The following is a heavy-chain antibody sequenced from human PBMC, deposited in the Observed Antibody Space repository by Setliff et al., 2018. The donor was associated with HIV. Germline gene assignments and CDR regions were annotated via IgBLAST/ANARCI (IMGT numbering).Heavy chain of an antibody. Sequence: PGESLKISCAAFGFSFSSYSMNWVRQAPGKGLEWVSYISSSGTIYYADSGKGRFTISRDNAKNSVYLQMNSLRAEDAALYYCARDSGYSSGWYIISGAFEIWGQGTVVTVS. V-gene: IGHV3-48*04. CDR3: ARDSGYSSGWYIISGAFEI. D-gene: IGHD6-19*01. J-gene: IGHJ3*02. CDR1: GFSFSSYS. CDR2: ISSSGTI.